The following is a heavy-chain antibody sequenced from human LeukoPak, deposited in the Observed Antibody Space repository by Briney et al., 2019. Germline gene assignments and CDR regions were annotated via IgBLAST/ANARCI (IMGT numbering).Heavy chain of an antibody. Sequence: SETLSLTCAVYGGSFSGYYWSWIRQPPGKRLEWIGEINHSGSTNYNPSLKSRVTISVDTSKNQFSLKLSSVTAADTAVYYCARVGPYDFWSGYHAASFDYWGQGTLVTVSS. CDR1: GGSFSGYY. V-gene: IGHV4-34*01. CDR2: INHSGST. CDR3: ARVGPYDFWSGYHAASFDY. J-gene: IGHJ4*02. D-gene: IGHD3-3*01.